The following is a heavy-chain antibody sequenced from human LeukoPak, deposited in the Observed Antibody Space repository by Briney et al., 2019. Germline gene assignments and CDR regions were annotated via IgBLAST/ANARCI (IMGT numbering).Heavy chain of an antibody. CDR2: IIPIFGTA. D-gene: IGHD2-2*01. J-gene: IGHJ4*02. V-gene: IGHV1-69*06. Sequence: ASVKVSFKASGGTFSSYAISWVRQAPGQGLEWMGGIIPIFGTANYAQKFQGRVTITADKSTSTAYMELSSLRSEDTAVYYCARDYCSSTSCNLPDYWGQGTLVTVSS. CDR1: GGTFSSYA. CDR3: ARDYCSSTSCNLPDY.